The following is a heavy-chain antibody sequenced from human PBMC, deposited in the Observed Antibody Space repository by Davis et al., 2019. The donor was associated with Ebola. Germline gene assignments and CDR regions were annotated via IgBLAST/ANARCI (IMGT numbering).Heavy chain of an antibody. D-gene: IGHD6-6*01. J-gene: IGHJ6*02. CDR3: ARGRDSSSFYYGMDV. CDR1: GVSISSSSYY. CDR2: IHYSGST. V-gene: IGHV4-39*01. Sequence: MPSESLSLSCTVSGVSISSSSYYWVWLRPPPGKGLEWIGSIHYSGSTYYNPSLKSRVTISVDTSKNQFPLKLSSVTAADTAVYYCARGRDSSSFYYGMDVWGQGTTVTVSS.